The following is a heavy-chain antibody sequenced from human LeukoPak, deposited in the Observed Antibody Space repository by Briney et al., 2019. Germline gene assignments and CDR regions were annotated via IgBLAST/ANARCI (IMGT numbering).Heavy chain of an antibody. J-gene: IGHJ4*02. CDR1: GFNFSDSR. Sequence: GGSLRLSCATSGFNFSDSRMTWVRQAPGKGLQWVANINRDGTEKHFLDSVEGRFTISRDNAKNTVYLQMNSLGAEDTAVYYCARGGAFGDRTYYFASWGQGILVTVSS. D-gene: IGHD4-17*01. CDR3: ARGGAFGDRTYYFAS. V-gene: IGHV3-7*02. CDR2: INRDGTEK.